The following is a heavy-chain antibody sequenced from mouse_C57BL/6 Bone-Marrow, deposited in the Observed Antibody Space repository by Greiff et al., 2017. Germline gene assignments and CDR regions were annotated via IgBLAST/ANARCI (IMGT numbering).Heavy chain of an antibody. CDR2: IWWDDDK. CDR3: HRIDARYGLEFAY. V-gene: IGHV8-8*01. J-gene: IGHJ3*01. Sequence: QVTLIESGPGILQPSQTLSLTCSFSGFSLSAFGMGVGWIRQPSGQGLEWLAHIWWDDDKSYNPALKSRLTLFKDTTKNQVFLQIANVDTADTATYYSHRIDARYGLEFAYWGQGTLVTVSA. CDR1: GFSLSAFGMG. D-gene: IGHD1-2*01.